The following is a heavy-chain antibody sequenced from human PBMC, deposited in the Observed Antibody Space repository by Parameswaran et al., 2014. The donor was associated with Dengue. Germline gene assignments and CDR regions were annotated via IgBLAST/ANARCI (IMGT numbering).Heavy chain of an antibody. V-gene: IGHV3-30*04. D-gene: IGHD3-16*01. Sequence: GGSLRLSCAASDFNFRGYAMHWVRQAPGKGLEWVSMISYDGSNKYYADSVMGRVTISRDNSKKTLYLQMNSLRVEDTAIYFCTRDLGKRDGNTFGGPTGGFDPWGQGALVTVSS. CDR3: TRDLGKRDGNTFGGPTGGFDP. CDR1: DFNFRGYA. CDR2: ISYDGSNK. J-gene: IGHJ5*02.